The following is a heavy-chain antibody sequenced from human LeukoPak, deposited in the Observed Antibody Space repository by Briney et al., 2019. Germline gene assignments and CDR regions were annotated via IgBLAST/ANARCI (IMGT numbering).Heavy chain of an antibody. V-gene: IGHV3-23*01. CDR3: AKGLSSPAARSQPPYYFDY. J-gene: IGHJ4*02. CDR1: GFTFSSYA. CDR2: TSGSGGST. Sequence: GGSLRLSCAASGFTFSSYAMSWVRQAPGKGLEWVSATSGSGGSTYYADSVKGRFTISRDNSKNTLYLQMNSLRAEDTAVYYCAKGLSSPAARSQPPYYFDYWGQGTLVTVSS. D-gene: IGHD6-6*01.